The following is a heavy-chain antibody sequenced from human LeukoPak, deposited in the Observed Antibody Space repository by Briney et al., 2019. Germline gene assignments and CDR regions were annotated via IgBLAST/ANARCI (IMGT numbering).Heavy chain of an antibody. CDR1: GGSISSYY. CDR2: NTYFGSA. Sequence: PSETLSLTCTVSGGSISSYYWSWIRQPPGKGLEWIGYNTYFGSASYNPSLKSRVTISVDTSKNQFSLTLSSVTAADTAVYYCARDTPGGYDFWWFDPWGQGTLVTVSS. J-gene: IGHJ5*02. D-gene: IGHD5-12*01. CDR3: ARDTPGGYDFWWFDP. V-gene: IGHV4-59*01.